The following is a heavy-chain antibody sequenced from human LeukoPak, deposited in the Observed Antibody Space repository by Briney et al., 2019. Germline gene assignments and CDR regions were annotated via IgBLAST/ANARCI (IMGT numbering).Heavy chain of an antibody. V-gene: IGHV4-4*02. Sequence: PSETLSLTCAVSGGSIKSNNWWSWVRQPPGKGLEWIGEIYHSGSTNYNPSLESRVTVSVDKSKNQFSLDLSSVTAADTAVYYCARGGDAIQLWPYNWFDPWGQGTLVTVSS. CDR3: ARGGDAIQLWPYNWFDP. J-gene: IGHJ5*02. D-gene: IGHD5-18*01. CDR2: IYHSGST. CDR1: GGSIKSNNW.